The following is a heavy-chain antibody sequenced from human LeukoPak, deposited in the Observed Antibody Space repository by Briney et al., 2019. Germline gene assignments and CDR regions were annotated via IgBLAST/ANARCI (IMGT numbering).Heavy chain of an antibody. CDR2: ISSSSSTI. Sequence: GGSLRLSCAASGFTFSSYSMNWVRQAPGKGLEWVSYISSSSSTIYYADSVKGRFTIFRDNAKNSLYLQMNSLRAEDTAVYYCARAYYDSSGPSPDAFDIWGQGTMVTVSS. V-gene: IGHV3-48*01. D-gene: IGHD3-22*01. CDR1: GFTFSSYS. CDR3: ARAYYDSSGPSPDAFDI. J-gene: IGHJ3*02.